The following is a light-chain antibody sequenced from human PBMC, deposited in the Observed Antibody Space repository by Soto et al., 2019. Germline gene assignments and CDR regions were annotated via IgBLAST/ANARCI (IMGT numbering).Light chain of an antibody. Sequence: DIQMTQSPSTLSASIGDRVTITCRASQSISWWLAWYQKKPGKAPKLMIYDASTLQSGVPSRLSGSGSGTEFTLTISSLQPDDFATYYCQQYDSVLGTFGQGTKVDIK. CDR3: QQYDSVLGT. V-gene: IGKV1-5*01. J-gene: IGKJ1*01. CDR1: QSISWW. CDR2: DAS.